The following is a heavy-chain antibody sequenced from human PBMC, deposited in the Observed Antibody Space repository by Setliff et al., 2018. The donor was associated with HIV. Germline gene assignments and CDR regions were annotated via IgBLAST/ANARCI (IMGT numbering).Heavy chain of an antibody. CDR2: INDSGST. D-gene: IGHD3-10*01. CDR3: SRYYFGSASRNFYQFMDV. CDR1: GGSFSGYY. Sequence: SETLSLTCAVYGGSFSGYYWSWIRQSPGKGLEWIGEINDSGSTNYSPSLHKRVAISLDTSKNQFSLRLSSVTVADTAVYYCSRYYFGSASRNFYQFMDVWGKGTTVTVSS. V-gene: IGHV4-34*01. J-gene: IGHJ6*03.